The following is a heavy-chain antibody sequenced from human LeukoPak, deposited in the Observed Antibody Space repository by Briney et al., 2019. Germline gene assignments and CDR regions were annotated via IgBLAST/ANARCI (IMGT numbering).Heavy chain of an antibody. D-gene: IGHD6-6*01. V-gene: IGHV5-51*01. CDR3: ATWEYSSSTMAV. CDR2: IYPYDSTT. Sequence: GESLKISCKGSGYTVTSYWIAWVRQMPGKGLEWMGTIYPYDSTTRYSPSFQGQVTISGDKSSSTSYVQWRSLKASDTAMYYCATWEYSSSTMAVWGKGTTVTVAS. CDR1: GYTVTSYW. J-gene: IGHJ6*03.